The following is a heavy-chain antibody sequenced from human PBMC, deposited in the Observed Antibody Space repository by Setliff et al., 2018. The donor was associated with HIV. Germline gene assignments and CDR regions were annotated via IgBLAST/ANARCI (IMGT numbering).Heavy chain of an antibody. CDR1: GGSIRSHY. J-gene: IGHJ4*02. Sequence: PSETLSLTCTVSGGSIRSHYWSWIRQPPGKGLEWIGEINHSGSTNYNPSLKSRVTISVDTSKNQFSLKLSSVTAADTAVYYCASRGCSGGSCSDYWGQGTLVTVSS. D-gene: IGHD2-15*01. V-gene: IGHV4-34*01. CDR2: INHSGST. CDR3: ASRGCSGGSCSDY.